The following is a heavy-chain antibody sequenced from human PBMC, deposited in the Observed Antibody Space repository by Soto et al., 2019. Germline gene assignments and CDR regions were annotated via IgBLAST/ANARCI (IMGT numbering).Heavy chain of an antibody. Sequence: QLQLQESGSGLVKPSQTLSLTCAVSGGSISSGGYSWSWIRQPPGKGLEWIGYIYHSGSTYYNPSRKSRVTISVDRSKNQFARQLSSVTAADTAVYYCARGLNTAAALDYWGQGTLVTVSS. D-gene: IGHD6-13*01. J-gene: IGHJ4*02. CDR1: GGSISSGGYS. CDR2: IYHSGST. V-gene: IGHV4-30-2*01. CDR3: ARGLNTAAALDY.